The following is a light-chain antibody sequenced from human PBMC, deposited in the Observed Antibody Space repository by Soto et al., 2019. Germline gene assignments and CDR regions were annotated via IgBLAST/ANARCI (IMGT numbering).Light chain of an antibody. Sequence: DIQMTQSPSSLSASVGDRVTIICRASQNIRNYLNWYQQRPGKAPNLLIYAASSLHSVVPSRFSGTGSGTHFSLTISNLQPEYFATYYCQHSYRFSMYTFGQATNLESK. J-gene: IGKJ2*01. CDR1: QNIRNY. V-gene: IGKV1-39*01. CDR2: AAS. CDR3: QHSYRFSMYT.